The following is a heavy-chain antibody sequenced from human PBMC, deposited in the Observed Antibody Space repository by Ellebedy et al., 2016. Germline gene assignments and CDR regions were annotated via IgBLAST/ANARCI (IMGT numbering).Heavy chain of an antibody. CDR1: GGTFSSYA. CDR3: ARDPMGSRPRIAAAGNFDY. V-gene: IGHV1-69*13. CDR2: IIPIFGTA. J-gene: IGHJ4*02. Sequence: SVKVSCXASGGTFSSYAISWVRQAPGQGLEWMGGIIPIFGTANYAQSFQGRVTITADESTSTAYMELSSLRSEDTAVYYCARDPMGSRPRIAAAGNFDYWGQGTLVTVSS. D-gene: IGHD6-25*01.